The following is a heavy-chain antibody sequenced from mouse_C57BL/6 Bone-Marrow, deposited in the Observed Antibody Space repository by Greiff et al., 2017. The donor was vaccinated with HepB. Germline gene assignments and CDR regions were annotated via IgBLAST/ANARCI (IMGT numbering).Heavy chain of an antibody. D-gene: IGHD1-1*01. Sequence: VQLQQSGPELVRPWASVKISCQAFYTFSTGVHFAIRDTNSWHHWVKHRPGQGLEWIGAIYPGNGDTGYNQKFKCKATSTADKSSSTAYMELSSLTSEDSAVYYCACRDYYGSSSFAYWGQGTRVTVSA. J-gene: IGHJ3*01. CDR1: YTFSTGVH. CDR3: SEDSAVYYCACRDYYGSSSFAY. V-gene: IGHV1-87*01. CDR2: GQGLEWIG.